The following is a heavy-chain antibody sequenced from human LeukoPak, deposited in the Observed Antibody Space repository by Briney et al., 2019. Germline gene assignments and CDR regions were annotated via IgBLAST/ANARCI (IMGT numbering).Heavy chain of an antibody. CDR1: GFTFSSYA. V-gene: IGHV3-23*01. J-gene: IGHJ4*02. CDR3: AKDLCIAVAEHNFDY. CDR2: ISGSGGST. Sequence: GGSLRLSCAASGFTFSSYAMSWVRQAPGKGLEWVSAISGSGGSTYYADSVKGRFTISRDNSKNTLYLQMNSLRAEDTAVYYCAKDLCIAVAEHNFDYWGQGTLVTVSS. D-gene: IGHD6-19*01.